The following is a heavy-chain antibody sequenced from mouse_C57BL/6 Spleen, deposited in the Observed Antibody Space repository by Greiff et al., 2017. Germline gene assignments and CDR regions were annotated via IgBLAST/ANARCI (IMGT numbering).Heavy chain of an antibody. V-gene: IGHV14-4*01. D-gene: IGHD2-3*01. Sequence: VQLQQSGAELVRPGASVKLSCTASGFNIKDDYMHWVKQRPEQGLEWIGWIDPENGDTEYASKFQGKATITADTSSNTAYLQLSSLTSEDTAVYYCTFYDGGFAYWGQGTLVTVSA. CDR3: TFYDGGFAY. CDR2: IDPENGDT. J-gene: IGHJ3*01. CDR1: GFNIKDDY.